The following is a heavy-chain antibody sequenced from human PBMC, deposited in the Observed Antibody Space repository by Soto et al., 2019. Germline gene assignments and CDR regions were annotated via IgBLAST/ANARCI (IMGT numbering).Heavy chain of an antibody. Sequence: ASVKVSSKASGYTFTSYAMHWVRQAPGQRLEWMGWINAGNGNTKYSQKFQGRVTITRDTSASTAYMELSSLRSEDTAVYYCARTLVGATPADYWGQGTLVTVS. J-gene: IGHJ4*02. D-gene: IGHD1-26*01. CDR3: ARTLVGATPADY. CDR1: GYTFTSYA. V-gene: IGHV1-3*01. CDR2: INAGNGNT.